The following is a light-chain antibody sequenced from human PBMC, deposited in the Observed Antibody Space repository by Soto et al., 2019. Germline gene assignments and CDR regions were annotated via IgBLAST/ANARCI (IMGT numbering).Light chain of an antibody. CDR1: QSVSSD. J-gene: IGKJ5*01. V-gene: IGKV3-15*01. CDR3: QQYDNWPPIT. Sequence: EIVMTQSPATLSVSPGARATLSCRASQSVSSDLAWYQQKPGQAPRLFIYGASTRATGIPARFSGSGSGTEFTLTISSLQSEDFAVYYCQQYDNWPPITFGQGTRLEIK. CDR2: GAS.